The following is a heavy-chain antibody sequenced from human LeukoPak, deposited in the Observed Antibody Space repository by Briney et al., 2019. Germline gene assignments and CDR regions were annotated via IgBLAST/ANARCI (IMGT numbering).Heavy chain of an antibody. Sequence: PGGSLRLSCVASGLTITNYGFHWVRQAPGKGLEWVSYLSPSGTTTYYADSLKGRFTISRDNGKNSLYLQINNVRAEGTAVYYCARETTMRDCWGQGTLVTVSS. CDR3: ARETTMRDC. CDR1: GLTITNYG. CDR2: LSPSGTTT. D-gene: IGHD1-1*01. J-gene: IGHJ4*02. V-gene: IGHV3-48*04.